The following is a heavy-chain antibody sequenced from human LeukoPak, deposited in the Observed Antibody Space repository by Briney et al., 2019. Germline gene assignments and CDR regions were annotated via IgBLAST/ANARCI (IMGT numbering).Heavy chain of an antibody. Sequence: ASVKVSCKASGYTFTGYYMHWVRQAPGQGLEWMGWINPNSGGTNYAQKFQGWVTMTRDTSISTAYMELSRLRSDDTAVYYCARRAVAGTSYYYYYGMDVWGQGTTVIVSS. CDR3: ARRAVAGTSYYYYYGMDV. V-gene: IGHV1-2*04. CDR2: INPNSGGT. J-gene: IGHJ6*02. CDR1: GYTFTGYY. D-gene: IGHD6-19*01.